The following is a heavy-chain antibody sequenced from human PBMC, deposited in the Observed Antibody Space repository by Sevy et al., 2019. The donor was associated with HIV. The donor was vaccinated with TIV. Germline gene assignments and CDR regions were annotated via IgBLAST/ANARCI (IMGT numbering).Heavy chain of an antibody. D-gene: IGHD2-2*01. V-gene: IGHV4-34*01. CDR1: GGSFSGYY. CDR2: INHSGST. J-gene: IGHJ4*02. CDR3: ARTMPAARNYFDY. Sequence: SETLSLTCAVYGGSFSGYYWSWIRQPPGKGLEWIGEINHSGSTNYIPSLKCRVTISVDKSKNQFSLKVSSVTAADTAVYYCARTMPAARNYFDYWGQGTLVTVSS.